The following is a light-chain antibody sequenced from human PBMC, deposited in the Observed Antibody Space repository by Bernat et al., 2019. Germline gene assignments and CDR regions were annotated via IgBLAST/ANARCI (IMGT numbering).Light chain of an antibody. CDR2: DNN. V-gene: IGLV1-51*01. Sequence: QSVLTQPPSVSAAPGQKVTISCSGSDSNIRSNYVSWYQQLPGTAPKLLIYDNNKRPSEIPDRFSGAKSGTSATLGITGLQTGDEADYYCGTWDSSLRGVVFGGGTTLTVL. J-gene: IGLJ3*02. CDR1: DSNIRSNY. CDR3: GTWDSSLRGVV.